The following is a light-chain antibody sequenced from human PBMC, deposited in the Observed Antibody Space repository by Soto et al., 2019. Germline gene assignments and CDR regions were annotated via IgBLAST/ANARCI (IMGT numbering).Light chain of an antibody. J-gene: IGLJ1*01. Sequence: QSALTQPASVSGSPGQSITISCTGTSRDVGGYNYVSWYQHHPGKAPKLMIYEVSNRPSGVSNRCSGSKSGNTASLPISGLQAEEEADYYCSSYTSSSTYVFGTGTKLTVL. CDR2: EVS. V-gene: IGLV2-14*01. CDR1: SRDVGGYNY. CDR3: SSYTSSSTYV.